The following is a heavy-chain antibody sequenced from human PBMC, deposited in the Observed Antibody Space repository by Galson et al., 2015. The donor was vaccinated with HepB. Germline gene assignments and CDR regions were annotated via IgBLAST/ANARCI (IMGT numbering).Heavy chain of an antibody. CDR1: GGSISSYY. CDR2: IYYSGST. V-gene: IGHV4-59*01. CDR3: ARDSVRGVPKGWFDP. J-gene: IGHJ5*02. Sequence: QVQLQESGPGLVKPSETLSLTCTVSGGSISSYYWSWIRQPPGKGLEWIGYIYYSGSTNYNPSLKSRVTISVDTSKNQFSLKLSSVTAADTAVYYCARDSVRGVPKGWFDPWGQGTLVTVSS. D-gene: IGHD3-10*01.